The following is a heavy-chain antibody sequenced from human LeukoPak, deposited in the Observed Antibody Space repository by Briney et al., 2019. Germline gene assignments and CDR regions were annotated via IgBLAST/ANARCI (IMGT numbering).Heavy chain of an antibody. J-gene: IGHJ4*02. CDR2: INDSGGRT. Sequence: GGPLRLSCAASGFTFSTYAMGWVRQAPGKGLDWVATINDSGGRTHYADSVKGRFTISRDNSKNTLYLQINSLRAEDTAIYYCDAADYWGQGTLVTVSS. CDR1: GFTFSTYA. CDR3: DAADY. V-gene: IGHV3-23*01. D-gene: IGHD6-13*01.